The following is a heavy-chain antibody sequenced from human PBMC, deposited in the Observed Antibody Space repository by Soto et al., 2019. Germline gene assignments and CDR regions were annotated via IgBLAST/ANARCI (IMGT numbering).Heavy chain of an antibody. Sequence: QVQLVQSGAEEKKPGPSVKVSCKASGYTFTGYAMHWVRQAPGQRLEWMGWINAGNGNTKYSQKFQGRVTITRDTSASTADMELISLRSEDTAVYYCARAVAVAADFDYWGQGTLVTVSS. D-gene: IGHD6-19*01. V-gene: IGHV1-3*05. CDR1: GYTFTGYA. CDR3: ARAVAVAADFDY. J-gene: IGHJ4*02. CDR2: INAGNGNT.